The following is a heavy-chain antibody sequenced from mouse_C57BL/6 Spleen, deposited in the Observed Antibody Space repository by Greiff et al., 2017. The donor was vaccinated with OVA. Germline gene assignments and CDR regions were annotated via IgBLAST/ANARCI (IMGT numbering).Heavy chain of an antibody. J-gene: IGHJ3*01. CDR3: ARDSNCAWFAY. V-gene: IGHV1-72*01. CDR2: IDPNSGGT. D-gene: IGHD2-5*01. Sequence: VKLQQPGAELVKPGASVKLSCKASGYTFTSYWMHWVKQRPGRGLEWIGRIDPNSGGTKYNEKFKGKATLTVDKPSSTAYMQLSSLTSEDSAVYYCARDSNCAWFAYWGQGTLVTVSA. CDR1: GYTFTSYW.